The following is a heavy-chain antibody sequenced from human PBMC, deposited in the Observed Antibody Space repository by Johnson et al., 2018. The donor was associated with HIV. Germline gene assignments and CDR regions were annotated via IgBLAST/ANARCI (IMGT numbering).Heavy chain of an antibody. CDR3: ARDKSGGGTDSGYDHFSAPDAFDI. J-gene: IGHJ3*02. D-gene: IGHD5-12*01. V-gene: IGHV3-23*04. CDR2: ISDSGGRT. Sequence: VQLVESGGSLLQPGGSLRLSCAASGFTFSTNAMSWVRQAPGKGLEWVSGISDSGGRTDYADSVKGRFSISSDSSKNTLYLQMNSLRAEDTAVYYCARDKSGGGTDSGYDHFSAPDAFDIWGQGTMVTVSS. CDR1: GFTFSTNA.